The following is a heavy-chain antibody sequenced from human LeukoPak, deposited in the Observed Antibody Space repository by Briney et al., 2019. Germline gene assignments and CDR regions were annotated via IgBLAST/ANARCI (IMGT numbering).Heavy chain of an antibody. CDR2: IYSGGST. Sequence: GGSLRLSCAASGFTVSSNYMSWVRQAPGKGLEWVSVIYSGGSTYYADSVKGRFTISRDNSKNTLYLQMNSLRAEDTAVYYCARATGDRGPDFFDYWGQGTLVTVSS. CDR3: ARATGDRGPDFFDY. CDR1: GFTVSSNY. D-gene: IGHD7-27*01. J-gene: IGHJ4*02. V-gene: IGHV3-53*01.